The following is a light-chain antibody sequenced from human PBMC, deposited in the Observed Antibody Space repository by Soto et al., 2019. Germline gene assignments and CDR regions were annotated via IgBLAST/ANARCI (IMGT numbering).Light chain of an antibody. J-gene: IGLJ2*01. CDR1: SSDVGSYNL. V-gene: IGLV2-23*01. CDR2: EGS. CDR3: CSFERSITLV. Sequence: QSALTQPASVSGSPGQSITISCTGSSSDVGSYNLVSWYQQLPGEAPKLMIYEGSKRPSGVSNRFSGSKSGNTAPLTISGLQAEDEADYYCCSFERSITLVFGGGTKLTVL.